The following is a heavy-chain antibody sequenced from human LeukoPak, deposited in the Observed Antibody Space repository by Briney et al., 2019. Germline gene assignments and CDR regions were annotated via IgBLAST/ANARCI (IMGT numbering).Heavy chain of an antibody. V-gene: IGHV4-30-4*01. J-gene: IGHJ3*02. CDR3: ARDTRYCGGGSCYPDAFDI. CDR1: GGSISSGDFF. Sequence: PSQTLSLTCTVSGGSISSGDFFWSWNRQPPGKGLEWIGHIHYTGSTYYNPPLMSRVTISVDTSKNQFSLKLKSVTAPDTAVYYCARDTRYCGGGSCYPDAFDIWGQGTMVTVSS. CDR2: IHYTGST. D-gene: IGHD2-15*01.